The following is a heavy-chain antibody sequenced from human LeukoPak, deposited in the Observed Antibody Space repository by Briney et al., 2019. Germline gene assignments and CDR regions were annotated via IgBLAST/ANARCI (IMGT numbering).Heavy chain of an antibody. V-gene: IGHV4-39*01. Sequence: SETLSLTCSVSGDSLSRSDSYWDWIRQPPGKGLEWIVTIYYSGRTYYSPSLKSRVTMSVDTSNTQFSLNLRSVTAADTAVYSCARRRYYDGSGYLEWGQGTLLSVSS. D-gene: IGHD3-22*01. CDR2: IYYSGRT. CDR3: ARRRYYDGSGYLE. CDR1: GDSLSRSDSY. J-gene: IGHJ1*01.